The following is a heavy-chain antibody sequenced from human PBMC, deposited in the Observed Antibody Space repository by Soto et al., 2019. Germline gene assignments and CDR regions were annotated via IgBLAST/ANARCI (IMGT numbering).Heavy chain of an antibody. Sequence: SETLSLTCAVYGGSFSGYYWSWIRQPPGKGLEWIGEINHSGSTNYNPSLKSRVTISVDTSKNQFSLKLSSVTAADTAVYYCARGRTMVRGVIILLFDYWGQGTLVTVSS. CDR3: ARGRTMVRGVIILLFDY. CDR2: INHSGST. V-gene: IGHV4-34*01. CDR1: GGSFSGYY. J-gene: IGHJ4*02. D-gene: IGHD3-10*01.